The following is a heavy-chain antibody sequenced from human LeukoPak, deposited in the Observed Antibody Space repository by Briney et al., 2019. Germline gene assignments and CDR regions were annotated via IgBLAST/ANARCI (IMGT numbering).Heavy chain of an antibody. J-gene: IGHJ5*02. V-gene: IGHV4-59*01. D-gene: IGHD1-26*01. Sequence: SETLSLTCTVSGGSISSYYWSWIRQPPGKGLEWIGYIYYSGSTNYNSSLKSRVTISVDTSKNQFSLKLSSVTAADTAVYYCARDLTRYSGSYLGFDPWGQGTLVTVSS. CDR1: GGSISSYY. CDR2: IYYSGST. CDR3: ARDLTRYSGSYLGFDP.